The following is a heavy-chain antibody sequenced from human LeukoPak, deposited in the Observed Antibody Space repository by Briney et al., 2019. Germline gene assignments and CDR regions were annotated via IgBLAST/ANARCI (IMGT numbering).Heavy chain of an antibody. V-gene: IGHV3-74*01. J-gene: IGHJ4*02. CDR3: ARSFSGSSEY. CDR1: GFTLSVHW. Sequence: PGESLTLSRAPSGFTLSVHWAHWARPAPERGLVWVLRINTNGGRTDYADSVKGRFTISRDNAKNTVSLHMNSLRAEDTAVYYCARSFSGSSEYWGQGTRVTVSS. D-gene: IGHD7-27*01. CDR2: INTNGGRT.